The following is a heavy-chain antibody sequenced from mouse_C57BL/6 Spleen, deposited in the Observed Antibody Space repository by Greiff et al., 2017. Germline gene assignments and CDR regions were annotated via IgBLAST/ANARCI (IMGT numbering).Heavy chain of an antibody. CDR2: ISSGSSTI. D-gene: IGHD2-3*01. J-gene: IGHJ4*01. CDR3: ARPGLLRGYAMDY. V-gene: IGHV5-17*01. CDR1: GFTFSDYG. Sequence: EVKLVESGGGLVKPGGSLKLSCAASGFTFSDYGMHWVRQAPEKGLEWVAYISSGSSTIYYADTLKGRFTISRDNAKNTMFLQMTSLRSEDTAVYYCARPGLLRGYAMDYWGQGTSVTVSS.